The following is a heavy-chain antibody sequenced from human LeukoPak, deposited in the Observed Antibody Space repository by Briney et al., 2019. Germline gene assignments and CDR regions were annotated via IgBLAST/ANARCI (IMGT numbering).Heavy chain of an antibody. D-gene: IGHD2-2*01. V-gene: IGHV3-15*01. CDR3: ARDTGIVVVPAAPDY. J-gene: IGHJ4*02. Sequence: GGSLRLSCAASGFTFNNAWMSWVRQAPGKGLEWVGRIKSKTDGGTTDYASPVKGRFTISRDDSKDTLYLQMNSLRAEDTAVYYCARDTGIVVVPAAPDYWGQGTLVTVSS. CDR2: IKSKTDGGTT. CDR1: GFTFNNAW.